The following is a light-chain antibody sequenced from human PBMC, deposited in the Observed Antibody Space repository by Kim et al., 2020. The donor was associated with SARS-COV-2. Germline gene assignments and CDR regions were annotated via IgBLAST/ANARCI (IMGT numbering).Light chain of an antibody. V-gene: IGKV1-8*01. CDR3: KQYYSYPYT. J-gene: IGKJ2*01. CDR1: QGISSY. CDR2: AAS. Sequence: AIRITQSPSSLSASTGDRVTITCRVRQGISSYVAWYEQKPGQTPRLMLYAASTLQSGVPSMFSGSGSGTDFTLTISCLQSEDFATYYCKQYYSYPYTCGRGTKLDI.